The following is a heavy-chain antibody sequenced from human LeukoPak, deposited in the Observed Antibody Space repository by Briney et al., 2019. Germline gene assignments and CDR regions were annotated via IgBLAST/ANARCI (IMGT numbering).Heavy chain of an antibody. D-gene: IGHD3-10*01. CDR3: ARFGKESHIYYYYYYMDV. J-gene: IGHJ6*03. V-gene: IGHV3-11*04. CDR2: ISSSGSTI. Sequence: PGGSLRLSCAASGFTFNNYNMNWIRQAPGRGLEWVSYISSSGSTIYYADSVKGRFTISRDNAKNSLYLQMNSLRAEDTAVYYCARFGKESHIYYYYYYMDVWGKGTTVTVSS. CDR1: GFTFNNYN.